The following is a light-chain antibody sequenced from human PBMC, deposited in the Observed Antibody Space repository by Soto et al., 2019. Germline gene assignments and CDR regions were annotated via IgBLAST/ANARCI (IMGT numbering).Light chain of an antibody. V-gene: IGLV1-40*01. Sequence: QAVVTQPPSVSGAPGQRVTISCTGSRSNIGAGYDVHWYQQLPGTAPKLLIYGNSNRPSGVPDRSSGSKSGTSASLAITGLQAEDEADYYCQSYDSSLSCVFGTGTKLTVL. CDR1: RSNIGAGYD. CDR3: QSYDSSLSCV. CDR2: GNS. J-gene: IGLJ1*01.